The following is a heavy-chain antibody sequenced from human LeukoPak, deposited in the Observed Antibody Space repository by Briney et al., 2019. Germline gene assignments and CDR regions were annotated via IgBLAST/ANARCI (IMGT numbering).Heavy chain of an antibody. Sequence: SETLSLTCTVSGGSISSYYWSWVRQPDGKGLEWIGRIYTSGSTNYNPSLKSRVTMSVDTSKNQFSLKLSSVTAADTAVYYCAVEVRYFDLTTQYYFDYWGQGTLVTVSS. V-gene: IGHV4-4*07. CDR3: AVEVRYFDLTTQYYFDY. J-gene: IGHJ4*02. CDR1: GGSISSYY. CDR2: IYTSGST. D-gene: IGHD3-9*01.